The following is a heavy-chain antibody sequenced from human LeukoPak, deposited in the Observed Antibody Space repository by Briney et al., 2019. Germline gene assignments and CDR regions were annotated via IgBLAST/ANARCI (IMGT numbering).Heavy chain of an antibody. CDR2: TYYRSKWYS. J-gene: IGHJ5*02. V-gene: IGHV6-1*01. CDR1: GDSVSRNTAA. D-gene: IGHD6-25*01. CDR3: AREGSSGRFDP. Sequence: SQTLSLTCAISGDSVSRNTAAWNWIRRSPSRGLEWLGRTYYRSKWYSDYALSVKSRIIINADTAKNQFSLQLNSVIPEDTAVYYCAREGSSGRFDPWGQGTLVTVSS.